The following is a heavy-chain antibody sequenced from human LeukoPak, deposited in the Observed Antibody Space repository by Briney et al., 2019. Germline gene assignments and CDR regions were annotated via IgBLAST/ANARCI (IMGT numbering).Heavy chain of an antibody. Sequence: GGSLRLSCAASGFTVSSNYMSWVRQAPGKGLEWVSAISGSGGSTYYADSVKGRFTISRDNAKNSLYLQMNSLRAEDTAVYYCARALVSGDYVSGYWGQGTLVTVSS. D-gene: IGHD4-17*01. CDR2: ISGSGGST. CDR3: ARALVSGDYVSGY. V-gene: IGHV3-23*01. CDR1: GFTVSSNY. J-gene: IGHJ4*02.